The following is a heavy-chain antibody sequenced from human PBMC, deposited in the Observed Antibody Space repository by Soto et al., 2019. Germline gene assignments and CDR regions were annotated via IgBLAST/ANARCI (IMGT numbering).Heavy chain of an antibody. J-gene: IGHJ4*02. CDR1: GYSFTTYG. CDR2: ISAYNGIA. D-gene: IGHD6-6*01. Sequence: QVQLVQSGPEVNKPGASVKVSCTASGYSFTTYGITWVRQAPGQGLEWMGWISAYNGIANYAQKFQGRINMTTDTSTNTAYMELRSLRSDDAAVYYCARNGGSSSPLDYWGQGTLVTVSS. CDR3: ARNGGSSSPLDY. V-gene: IGHV1-18*01.